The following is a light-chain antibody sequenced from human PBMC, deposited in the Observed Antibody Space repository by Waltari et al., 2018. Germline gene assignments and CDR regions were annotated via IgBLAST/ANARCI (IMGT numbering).Light chain of an antibody. J-gene: IGKJ3*01. Sequence: APPSCWATQIMSSSYIAGYQQKPGQAPRLLIYGASSRAAGIPDRFSGSGSGTDFTLTISRLEPEDFAVYYCQQYHAFGPGTKVDLK. CDR1: QIMSSSY. CDR2: GAS. V-gene: IGKV3-20*01. CDR3: QQYHA.